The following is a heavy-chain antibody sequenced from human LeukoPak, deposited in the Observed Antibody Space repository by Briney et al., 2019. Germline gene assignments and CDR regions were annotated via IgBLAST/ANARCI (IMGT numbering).Heavy chain of an antibody. CDR2: IIPIFGIA. CDR1: GGTFSSYA. D-gene: IGHD5-18*01. V-gene: IGHV1-69*04. Sequence: ASVKVSCKASGGTFSSYAISWVRQAPGQGLEWMGRIIPIFGIANYAQKFQGRVTITADKFTSTAYMGLSSLSAEDTAVYYCASGYRYGGSAYYYCGMDVWGQGTTVTVSS. CDR3: ASGYRYGGSAYYYCGMDV. J-gene: IGHJ6*02.